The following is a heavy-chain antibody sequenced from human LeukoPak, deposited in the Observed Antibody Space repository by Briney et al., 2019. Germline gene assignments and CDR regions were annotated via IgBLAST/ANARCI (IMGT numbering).Heavy chain of an antibody. V-gene: IGHV1-18*01. CDR1: GYTFTSYG. Sequence: GASVKVSCKASGYTFTSYGISWVRQAPGQGLEWMGWISAYNGNTNYVQKLQGRVTMTTDTSTSTAYMELRSLRSEDTAVYYCASMALSGLRDYWGQGTLVTVSS. CDR2: ISAYNGNT. J-gene: IGHJ4*02. D-gene: IGHD2/OR15-2a*01. CDR3: ASMALSGLRDY.